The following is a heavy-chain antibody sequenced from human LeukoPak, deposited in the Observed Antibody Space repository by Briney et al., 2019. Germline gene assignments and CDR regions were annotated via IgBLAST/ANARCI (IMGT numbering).Heavy chain of an antibody. J-gene: IGHJ6*02. V-gene: IGHV1-2*04. CDR3: ARGCHMFGGAAAGGGYYYYGMDV. Sequence: ASVKVSCKASGYTFTGYYMHWVRQAPGQGLEWMGWINPNSGGTNYAQKFQGWVTMTRDTSISTAYMELSRLRSDDTAVYYCARGCHMFGGAAAGGGYYYYGMDVWGQGTTVTVSS. D-gene: IGHD6-13*01. CDR1: GYTFTGYY. CDR2: INPNSGGT.